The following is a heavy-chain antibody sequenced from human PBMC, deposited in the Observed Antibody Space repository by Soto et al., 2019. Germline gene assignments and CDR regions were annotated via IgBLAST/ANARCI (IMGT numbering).Heavy chain of an antibody. CDR1: GDSISSYY. J-gene: IGHJ4*02. Sequence: SETLSLTVTVSGDSISSYYWSWIRQPPGKGLEWIGYSYYSGSTNYNPSLKSRVTISVDTSKNQFSLKLISVTAADTAVYYSAPGGGHWKARSLFDYWDQGTLVTASS. CDR2: SYYSGST. D-gene: IGHD1-1*01. CDR3: APGGGHWKARSLFDY. V-gene: IGHV4-59*01.